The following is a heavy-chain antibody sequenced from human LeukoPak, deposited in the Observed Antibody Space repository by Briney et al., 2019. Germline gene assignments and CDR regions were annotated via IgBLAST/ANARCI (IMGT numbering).Heavy chain of an antibody. V-gene: IGHV1-69*04. CDR3: ARGGSGHDKNWFDP. CDR2: IIPILGIA. Sequence: SVKVSCKASGGTFSSYAISWVRQAPGQGLEWMGRIIPILGIANYAQKFQGRVTITADKSTSTAYMELSSLRSEDTAVYYCARGGSGHDKNWFDPWGQGTLVTVSS. CDR1: GGTFSSYA. D-gene: IGHD5-12*01. J-gene: IGHJ5*02.